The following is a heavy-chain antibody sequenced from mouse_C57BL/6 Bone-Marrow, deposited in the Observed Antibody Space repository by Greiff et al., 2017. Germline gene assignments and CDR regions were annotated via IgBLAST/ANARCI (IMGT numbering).Heavy chain of an antibody. D-gene: IGHD2-14*01. V-gene: IGHV1-50*01. Sequence: VQLQQPGAELVKPGASVKLSCKASGYTFTSYWMQWVKQRPGQGLEWIGEIDPSDSSTNYNQKFKGKATLTVDTSSSTAYMQLSSLTSEDSAVYYCARNGYGWYFDVWGTGTTVTVSS. J-gene: IGHJ1*03. CDR1: GYTFTSYW. CDR2: IDPSDSST. CDR3: ARNGYGWYFDV.